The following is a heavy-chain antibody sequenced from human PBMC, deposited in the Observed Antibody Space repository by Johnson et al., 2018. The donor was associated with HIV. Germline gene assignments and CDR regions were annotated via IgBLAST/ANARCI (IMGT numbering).Heavy chain of an antibody. V-gene: IGHV3-NL1*01. CDR2: VYTGGST. CDR1: GFTFSSYG. Sequence: QVQLVESGGGVVQPGGSLRLSCAASGFTFSSYGMHWVRQAPGKGLEWVSVVYTGGSTFYADSVKGRFTISKDNSKNTLYLQMNSLRAEDTAVYYCASHYYYDSSGYYYDAFDIWGQGTMVTVSS. CDR3: ASHYYYDSSGYYYDAFDI. J-gene: IGHJ3*02. D-gene: IGHD3-22*01.